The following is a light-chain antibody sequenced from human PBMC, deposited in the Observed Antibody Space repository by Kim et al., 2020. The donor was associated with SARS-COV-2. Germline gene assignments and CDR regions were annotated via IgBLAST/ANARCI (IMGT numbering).Light chain of an antibody. CDR2: GNT. V-gene: IGLV1-47*02. CDR3: AAWDASLSARL. Sequence: GQCVTSSCSGGNSNIANTYVYWYQQLPGAAPKLLIYGNTQRPSGVPDRFSGSKSGTSASLAISELRPEDEADYYCAAWDASLSARLFGGGTQLTVL. J-gene: IGLJ2*01. CDR1: NSNIANTY.